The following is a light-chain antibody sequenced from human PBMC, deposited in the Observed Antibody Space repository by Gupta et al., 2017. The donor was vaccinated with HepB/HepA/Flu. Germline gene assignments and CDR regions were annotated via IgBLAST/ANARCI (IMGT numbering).Light chain of an antibody. CDR2: AVS. J-gene: IGLJ2*01. CDR3: NSYTTSSTPYVV. CDR1: SSDVGGYNY. V-gene: IGLV2-14*03. Sequence: QSALTQPASVSGSPGQSITISCTGTSSDVGGYNYVSWYQQHPGKAPKLMSYAVSNRPSGVSNRFSGSKSGNTASLTISGLQTEDEADYYCNSYTTSSTPYVVFGGGTKLT.